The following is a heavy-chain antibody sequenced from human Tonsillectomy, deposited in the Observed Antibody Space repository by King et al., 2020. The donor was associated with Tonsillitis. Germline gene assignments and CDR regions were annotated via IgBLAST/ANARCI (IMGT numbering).Heavy chain of an antibody. D-gene: IGHD6-6*01. V-gene: IGHV3-23*04. CDR2: ISGGGGST. CDR3: AKDQEQLVETSPNWFDP. CDR1: GFTFSFYA. J-gene: IGHJ5*02. Sequence: VQLVESGGGFVQPGGSLRLSCAASGFTFSFYAMTWVRQAPGKGLEWVSAISGGGGSTYYADSVKGRFTISRDNSKNTLYLQMNSLRAEDTAVYYCAKDQEQLVETSPNWFDPWGQGTLVTVSS.